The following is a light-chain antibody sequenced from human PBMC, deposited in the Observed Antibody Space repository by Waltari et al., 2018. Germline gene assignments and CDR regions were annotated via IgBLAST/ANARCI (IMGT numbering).Light chain of an antibody. V-gene: IGKV1-5*03. Sequence: DIQRTQFPYAISASVGDRVTITCRASQDIINWLAWYQQKPGKAPKLLIFKASSLESGVPSRFSGSGSGTEFTLTISSLQPDDFATYYCQQYNSYSTTFGGGTKVEVK. CDR1: QDIINW. CDR2: KAS. J-gene: IGKJ4*01. CDR3: QQYNSYSTT.